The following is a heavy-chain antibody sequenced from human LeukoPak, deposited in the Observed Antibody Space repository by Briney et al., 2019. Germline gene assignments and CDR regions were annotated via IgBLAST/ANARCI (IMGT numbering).Heavy chain of an antibody. CDR3: ARVYYDFWSGYYPLDY. V-gene: IGHV4-31*03. D-gene: IGHD3-3*01. CDR1: GGSISSGGYY. Sequence: SETLSLTCTVSGGSISSGGYYWSWIRQHPGKGLEWIGYIYYSGSTYYNPSLKSRVTISVDTSKNQFSLKLSSVTAADTAVYYCARVYYDFWSGYYPLDYWGQGTLVTVSS. J-gene: IGHJ4*02. CDR2: IYYSGST.